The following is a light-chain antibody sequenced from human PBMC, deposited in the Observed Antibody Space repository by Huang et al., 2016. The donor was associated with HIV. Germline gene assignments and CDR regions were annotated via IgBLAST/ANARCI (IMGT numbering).Light chain of an antibody. CDR2: ATS. CDR1: QSVTSY. Sequence: DIHMTQSPSSLPASVGDRVTITCRASQSVTSYLNWYQQRPGKAPNLLIYATSSLQGGVPSRFRGSGSGTHFTLTISSLQPEDFATYYCQQTHTTPWTFGRGPTV. V-gene: IGKV1-39*01. J-gene: IGKJ1*01. CDR3: QQTHTTPWT.